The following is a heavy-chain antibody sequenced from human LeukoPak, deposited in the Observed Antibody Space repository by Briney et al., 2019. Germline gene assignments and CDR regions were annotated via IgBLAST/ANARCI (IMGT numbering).Heavy chain of an antibody. J-gene: IGHJ3*02. D-gene: IGHD5-18*01. Sequence: SETLSLTCTVSGGSISSSSYYWGWIRQPPGKGLEWIGSIYYSGSTYYNPSLKSRVTISVDTSKNQFSLKLSSVTAADTAVYYCAREDTAMFSDAFDIWGQGTMVTVSS. V-gene: IGHV4-39*07. CDR3: AREDTAMFSDAFDI. CDR1: GGSISSSSYY. CDR2: IYYSGST.